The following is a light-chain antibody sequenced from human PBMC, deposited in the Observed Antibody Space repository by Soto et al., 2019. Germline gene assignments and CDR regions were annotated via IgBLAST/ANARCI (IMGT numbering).Light chain of an antibody. V-gene: IGLV2-8*01. CDR2: EVT. CDR1: SSDVGAFNY. J-gene: IGLJ2*01. Sequence: QSALTQPPSASGSPGQSVTISCAGTSSDVGAFNYVSWYQQLPGKAPKLMVYEVTKRPSGVPDRFSGSKSGNTASLTVSGLQAEDEADYYCTSYAGSNNVIFGGATKLTVL. CDR3: TSYAGSNNVI.